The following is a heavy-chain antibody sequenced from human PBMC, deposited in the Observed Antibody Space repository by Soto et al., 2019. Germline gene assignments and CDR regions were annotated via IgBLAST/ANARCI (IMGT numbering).Heavy chain of an antibody. D-gene: IGHD2-21*02. CDR3: ARAGHIAVETASFDY. Sequence: QVQLVQSGAEVKKPGASVKVSCKPSGYTLNTYYLHWVRQAPGQGLEWMGIIHPSGGGSTYAQKFLGRVTMTRDTYTSTVLMELRRLRSAYTAVYYCARAGHIAVETASFDYWGQGTLVTVSS. CDR1: GYTLNTYY. J-gene: IGHJ4*02. V-gene: IGHV1-46*02. CDR2: IHPSGGGS.